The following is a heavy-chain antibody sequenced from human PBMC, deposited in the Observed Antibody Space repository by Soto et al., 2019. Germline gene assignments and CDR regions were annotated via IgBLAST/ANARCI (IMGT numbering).Heavy chain of an antibody. D-gene: IGHD3-9*01. V-gene: IGHV3-21*01. Sequence: ESGGGLVKPGGSLRLSCAASGFTFSSYSMNWVRQAPGKGLEWVSSISSSSSYIYYADSVKGRFTISRDNAKNSLYLQMNSLRAEDTAVYYCARDLGYYDILTGYYTFDAFDIWGQGTMVTVSS. CDR3: ARDLGYYDILTGYYTFDAFDI. CDR2: ISSSSSYI. J-gene: IGHJ3*02. CDR1: GFTFSSYS.